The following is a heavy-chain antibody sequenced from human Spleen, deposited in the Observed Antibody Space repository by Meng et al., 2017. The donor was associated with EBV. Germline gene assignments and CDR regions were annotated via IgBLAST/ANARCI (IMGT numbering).Heavy chain of an antibody. Sequence: QVHLVQAGSKLKKPGASVKVSCKTSGYPFTTYGISWVRQGPGQGLEWMGWISPHNDDTNYAQNLQGRVTMTKDTSTSTAYMELRSLRSDDTAVYYCARAAATVDFWGQGTLVTVSS. CDR3: ARAAATVDF. V-gene: IGHV1-18*01. CDR1: GYPFTTYG. J-gene: IGHJ4*02. D-gene: IGHD4-17*01. CDR2: ISPHNDDT.